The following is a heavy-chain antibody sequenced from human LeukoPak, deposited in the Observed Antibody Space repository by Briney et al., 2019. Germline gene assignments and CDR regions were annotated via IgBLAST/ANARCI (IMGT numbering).Heavy chain of an antibody. Sequence: ASVKVSCKASGYTFSSYYMNWVRQAPGQGLEWMGIINPSRGSTSYAQKFQGRATMTRDTSTNTVYMELSSLRSEDTAVYYCASGSYYYDSSGLDYWGQGTLVTVSS. J-gene: IGHJ4*02. CDR2: INPSRGST. CDR3: ASGSYYYDSSGLDY. D-gene: IGHD3-22*01. V-gene: IGHV1-46*01. CDR1: GYTFSSYY.